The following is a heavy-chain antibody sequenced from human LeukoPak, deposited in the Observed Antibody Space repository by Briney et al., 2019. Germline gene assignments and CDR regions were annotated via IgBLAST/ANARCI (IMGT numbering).Heavy chain of an antibody. CDR2: ISSSGSTI. CDR1: GFTFSSYE. Sequence: GGSLRLSCAASGFTFSSYEMNWVRQAPGKGLECISYISSSGSTIYYADSMKGRFTISRDNAQNSLYLQMNSLRAEDAALYYCARSLGTTVTTAPGYWGQGTLVTVSS. V-gene: IGHV3-48*03. CDR3: ARSLGTTVTTAPGY. J-gene: IGHJ4*02. D-gene: IGHD4-17*01.